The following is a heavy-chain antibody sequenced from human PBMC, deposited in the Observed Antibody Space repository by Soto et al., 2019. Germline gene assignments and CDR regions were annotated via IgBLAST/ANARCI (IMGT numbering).Heavy chain of an antibody. V-gene: IGHV4-59*01. CDR3: ARDLGGGYCSGGSCPPPMVAFDI. CDR1: GGSISSYY. J-gene: IGHJ3*02. CDR2: IYYSGST. Sequence: PSETLSLTCTVSGGSISSYYWSWIRQPPGKGLEWIGYIYYSGSTNYNPSLKSRVTISVDTSKNQFSLKLSSVTAADTAVYYCARDLGGGYCSGGSCPPPMVAFDIWGQGTMVTVSS. D-gene: IGHD2-15*01.